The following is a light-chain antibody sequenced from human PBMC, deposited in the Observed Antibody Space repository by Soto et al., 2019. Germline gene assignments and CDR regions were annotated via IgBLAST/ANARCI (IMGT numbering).Light chain of an antibody. CDR1: QSLLHSNGYNY. CDR2: LGS. Sequence: DIVMTQSPLSLPVTPGEPASISCRSSQSLLHSNGYNYLDWYLQKPGQSPQLLIYLGSNRASGVPERFGGSGLGTDFTLKISRVEAEDVGFYYCMQALQTPWTFGQGTKVEIK. V-gene: IGKV2-28*01. J-gene: IGKJ1*01. CDR3: MQALQTPWT.